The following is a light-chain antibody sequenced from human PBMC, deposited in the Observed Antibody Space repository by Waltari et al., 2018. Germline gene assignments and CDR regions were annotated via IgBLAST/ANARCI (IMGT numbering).Light chain of an antibody. J-gene: IGKJ1*01. CDR3: QKYVTRPAT. Sequence: EIVLTQSPASLSLSPGGRATLSFRASQSVGRTLAWYQQRPGQAPRLLLYDASSRATGIPDRFSGSGSGTDFSLTSSRLEPEDFAVYYCQKYVTRPATFGQGTKVEVK. CDR2: DAS. V-gene: IGKV3-20*01. CDR1: QSVGRT.